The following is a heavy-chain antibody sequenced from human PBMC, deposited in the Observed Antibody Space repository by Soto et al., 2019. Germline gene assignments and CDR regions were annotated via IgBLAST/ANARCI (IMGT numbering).Heavy chain of an antibody. CDR1: GGSISSYY. V-gene: IGHV4-59*08. CDR3: ARGGVAMDTTMLSIPYSYHYRMDV. Sequence: QVQLQESGPGLVKPSETLSLTCTVSGGSISSYYWSWIRQPPGKGLEWIGYIYYSGSTVYNPSLRGRLTISRDTSKNHFSLKLRSVTAADTAVYYCARGGVAMDTTMLSIPYSYHYRMDVWGQGTTVTVSS. J-gene: IGHJ6*02. CDR2: IYYSGST. D-gene: IGHD5-18*01.